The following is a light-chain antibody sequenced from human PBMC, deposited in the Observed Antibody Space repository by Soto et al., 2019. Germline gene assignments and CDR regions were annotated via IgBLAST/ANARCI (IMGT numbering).Light chain of an antibody. CDR3: QPYNNWPLT. CDR2: GAS. CDR1: QSVSSN. Sequence: EIVMTQSPATLSVSPGERATLSCRASQSVSSNLAWYQQKPGQAPRLLIYGASTRATGIPARFSGSGSGTEFTLTISNLQSEDFAVYYCQPYNNWPLTFGPGTKVDIK. V-gene: IGKV3-15*01. J-gene: IGKJ3*01.